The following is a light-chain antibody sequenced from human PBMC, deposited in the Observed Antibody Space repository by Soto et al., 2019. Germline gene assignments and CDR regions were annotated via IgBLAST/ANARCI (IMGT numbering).Light chain of an antibody. CDR1: SSDIGDSNY. V-gene: IGLV2-14*03. CDR3: SSFRSTSTSYV. Sequence: QSVLTQPASVSGSPGQSITISCTGTSSDIGDSNYVSWYQQHPGKAPKLVIYDVSNRPSGVSNRFSGSKSANTASLTISGLQAEDEADYYCSSFRSTSTSYVSGTGTKLTVL. J-gene: IGLJ1*01. CDR2: DVS.